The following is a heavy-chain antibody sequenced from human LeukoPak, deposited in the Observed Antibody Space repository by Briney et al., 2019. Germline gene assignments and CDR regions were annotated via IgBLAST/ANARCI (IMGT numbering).Heavy chain of an antibody. CDR1: GGTFSSYA. CDR2: IIPIFGTA. CDR3: ARDRDDIAAGYFDY. Sequence: SVKVSCQASGGTFSSYAISWVRQAPGQGLEWMGGIIPIFGTANYAQKFQGRVTSTADESTSTAYMELSSLRSEDTAVYYCARDRDDIAAGYFDYWGQGTLVTVSS. V-gene: IGHV1-69*13. J-gene: IGHJ4*02. D-gene: IGHD6-13*01.